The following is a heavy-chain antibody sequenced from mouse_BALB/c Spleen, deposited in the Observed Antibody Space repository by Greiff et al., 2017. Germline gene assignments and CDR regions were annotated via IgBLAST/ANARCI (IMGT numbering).Heavy chain of an antibody. V-gene: IGHV2-9*02. CDR1: GFSLTSYG. CDR2: IWAGGST. Sequence: VKLMESGPGLVAPSQSLSITCTVSGFSLTSYGVHWVRQPPGKGLEWLGVIWAGGSTNYNSALMSRLSISKDNSKSQVFLKMNSLQTDDTAMYYCARLPSAWFAYWGQGTLVTVSA. J-gene: IGHJ3*01. CDR3: ARLPSAWFAY. D-gene: IGHD5-5*01.